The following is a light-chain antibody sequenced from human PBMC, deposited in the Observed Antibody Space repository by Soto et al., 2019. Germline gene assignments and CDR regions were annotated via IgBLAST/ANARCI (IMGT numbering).Light chain of an antibody. CDR1: QSVGSSY. V-gene: IGKV3-20*01. CDR3: QQYAVSPET. CDR2: GGS. J-gene: IGKJ1*01. Sequence: VLTQSPAILSLSPGETAALSCRASQSVGSSYLAWYQHKSGQAPRLLIYGGSGRARGVPDRFNGSGSGTDFTLIIRRLEPEDFAIYYCQQYAVSPETFGQGTKVDIK.